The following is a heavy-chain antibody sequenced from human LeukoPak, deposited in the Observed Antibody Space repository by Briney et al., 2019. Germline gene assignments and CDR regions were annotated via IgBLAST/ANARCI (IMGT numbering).Heavy chain of an antibody. CDR2: TYYRSKGYS. J-gene: IGHJ4*02. V-gene: IGHV6-1*01. CDR3: ARYTSSWFFDS. Sequence: SQTLSLTCGICGDSVSITSAAWNWIRQSPSRGVDWLGRTYYRSKGYSDYAVSVRGRITGNPDTSTNPFSLQLNSVTPEDTAVYYCARYTSSWFFDSWGLGTLVTVSS. D-gene: IGHD6-13*01. CDR1: GDSVSITSAA.